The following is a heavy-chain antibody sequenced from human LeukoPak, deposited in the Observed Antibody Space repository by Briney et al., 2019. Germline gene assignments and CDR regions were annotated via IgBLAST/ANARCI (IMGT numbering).Heavy chain of an antibody. CDR2: IYYSGST. V-gene: IGHV4-31*03. J-gene: IGHJ4*02. CDR1: GGSISSGGYY. D-gene: IGHD5-12*01. CDR3: ARGPSGRSSYFDY. Sequence: PSQTLSLTCTVSGGSISSGGYYWSWIRQHPGKGLEWIGYIYYSGSTYYNPSLKSRVTISVDTSKNQFSLKLSSVTAADTAVYYCARGPSGRSSYFDYWGQGTLVTVSS.